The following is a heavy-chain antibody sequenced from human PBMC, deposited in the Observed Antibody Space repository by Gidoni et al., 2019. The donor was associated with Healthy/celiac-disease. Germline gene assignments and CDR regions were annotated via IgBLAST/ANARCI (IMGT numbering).Heavy chain of an antibody. CDR3: ARDIVLMVYASYYFDY. V-gene: IGHV3-21*01. D-gene: IGHD2-8*01. Sequence: EVQLVESGGGLVKPGGSLRLSCAASGFTISSYSMNWVRQAPGKGLEWVSSISSSSSYIYYADSVKGRFTISRDNAKNSLYLQMNSLRAEDTAVYYCARDIVLMVYASYYFDYWGQGTLVTVSS. CDR2: ISSSSSYI. CDR1: GFTISSYS. J-gene: IGHJ4*02.